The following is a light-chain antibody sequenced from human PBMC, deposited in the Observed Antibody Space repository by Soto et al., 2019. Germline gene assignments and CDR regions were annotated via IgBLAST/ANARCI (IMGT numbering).Light chain of an antibody. J-gene: IGKJ5*01. Sequence: EIVMTQSPATLSVSQGERATLSSRASQSVSSNLAWYQQKPGQAPRLLIYGASTWATGVPARFSGSGSGTEFTLTISSLQSEDFAVYYCQHYNNWPITFGQGTLLEIK. CDR1: QSVSSN. V-gene: IGKV3-15*01. CDR3: QHYNNWPIT. CDR2: GAS.